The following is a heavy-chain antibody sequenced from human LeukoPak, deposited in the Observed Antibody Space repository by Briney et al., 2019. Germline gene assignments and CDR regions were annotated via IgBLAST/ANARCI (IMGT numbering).Heavy chain of an antibody. CDR2: IDSSSSTI. CDR3: ARGVDYYDSSGYYEY. CDR1: GFIFSDYN. J-gene: IGHJ4*02. V-gene: IGHV3-48*04. D-gene: IGHD3-22*01. Sequence: PGGSLRLSCEASGFIFSDYNMNWVRQAPGKGLEWLSFIDSSSSTIYYADSVKGRFAISRDNAKNSLFLQMDSLRAEDTAVYYCARGVDYYDSSGYYEYWGQGTLVTVSS.